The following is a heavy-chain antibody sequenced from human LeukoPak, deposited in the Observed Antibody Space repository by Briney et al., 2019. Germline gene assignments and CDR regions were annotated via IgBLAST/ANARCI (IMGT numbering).Heavy chain of an antibody. D-gene: IGHD6-6*01. V-gene: IGHV1-2*02. CDR1: GYTFTGYY. CDR3: ASDRETVEYSSSSMLENDY. J-gene: IGHJ4*02. Sequence: GASVKVSCKASGYTFTGYYMHWVRQAPGQGLEWMGWINPNSGGTNYAQKFQGRVTMTRDTSISTAYMELSRLRSDDTAVYYCASDRETVEYSSSSMLENDYWGQGTLVTVSS. CDR2: INPNSGGT.